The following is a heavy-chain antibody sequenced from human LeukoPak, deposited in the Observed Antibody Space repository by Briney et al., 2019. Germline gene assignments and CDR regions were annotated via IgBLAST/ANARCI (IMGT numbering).Heavy chain of an antibody. D-gene: IGHD2-15*01. J-gene: IGHJ4*02. V-gene: IGHV4-59*01. Sequence: SETLSLTCTVSGGSISSYYWSWIRQPPGKGLEWIGYIYSSGSTQYNPSLKSRVTISVDTSKNQFSLKLSSVTAADTAVYFRARYSCTSGTCYYFDYWGQGILVTVSS. CDR1: GGSISSYY. CDR2: IYSSGST. CDR3: ARYSCTSGTCYYFDY.